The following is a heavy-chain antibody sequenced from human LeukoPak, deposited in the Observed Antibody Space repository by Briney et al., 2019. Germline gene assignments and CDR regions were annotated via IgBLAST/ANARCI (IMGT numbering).Heavy chain of an antibody. J-gene: IGHJ5*02. Sequence: ASVKVSCKASGYTFTGCYMHWVRQAPGQGLEWMGWINPNSGGTNYAQKFRGRVTMTRDTSISTAYMELSRLRSDDTAVYYCARERKYYWFDPWGQGTLVTVSS. D-gene: IGHD2/OR15-2a*01. V-gene: IGHV1-2*02. CDR2: INPNSGGT. CDR1: GYTFTGCY. CDR3: ARERKYYWFDP.